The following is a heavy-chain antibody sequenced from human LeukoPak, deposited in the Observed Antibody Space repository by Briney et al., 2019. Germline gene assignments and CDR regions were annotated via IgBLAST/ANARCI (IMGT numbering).Heavy chain of an antibody. Sequence: ASVKVSCKASGYTFTGYYMHWVRQAPGQGLEWMGWINPNSGGTNYAQKVQGRVTMTRDTSISTAYMELSRLRSDDTAVYYCARDGLIVGATMISYYYYYYMDVWGQGTMVTVSS. D-gene: IGHD1-26*01. V-gene: IGHV1-2*02. CDR2: INPNSGGT. CDR3: ARDGLIVGATMISYYYYYYMDV. J-gene: IGHJ6*03. CDR1: GYTFTGYY.